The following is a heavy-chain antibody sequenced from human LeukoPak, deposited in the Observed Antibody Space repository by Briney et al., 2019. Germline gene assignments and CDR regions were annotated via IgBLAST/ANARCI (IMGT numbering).Heavy chain of an antibody. V-gene: IGHV3-23*01. CDR3: AKEMGGSTSCFSV. CDR1: GFTFSSYE. Sequence: GGSLRLSGAASGFTFSSYEMNWVRQAPGKGLEWVSTISGIGGITYYADSVEGRFTSSRDNSRNTLYLQINSLRAEDAAVYYCAKEMGGSTSCFSVWGQGTLVTVSS. D-gene: IGHD2-2*01. J-gene: IGHJ4*02. CDR2: ISGIGGIT.